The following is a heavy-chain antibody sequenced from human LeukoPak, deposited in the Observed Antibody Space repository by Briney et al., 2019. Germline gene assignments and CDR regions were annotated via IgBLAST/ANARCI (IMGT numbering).Heavy chain of an antibody. Sequence: GGSLRLSCAASGFTFSSYGMHWVRQAPGKGLEWVAVISYDGSNKYYADSVKGRFTISRDNSKNTLYLQMNSLRAEDTAVYYCARDGETYRQLYYFDYWGQGTLVTVSS. CDR2: ISYDGSNK. CDR3: ARDGETYRQLYYFDY. J-gene: IGHJ4*02. CDR1: GFTFSSYG. V-gene: IGHV3-30*03. D-gene: IGHD3-3*01.